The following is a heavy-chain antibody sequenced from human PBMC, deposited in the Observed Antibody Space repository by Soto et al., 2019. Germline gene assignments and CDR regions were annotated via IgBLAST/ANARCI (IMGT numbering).Heavy chain of an antibody. CDR2: LTPSGHAT. CDR1: GFTFSDYY. D-gene: IGHD5-12*01. J-gene: IGHJ4*02. Sequence: PGGSLRLSCAASGFTFSDYYMSWIRQNAGKGLEWVSYLTPSGHATVYADSVRGRFTISRDNNKNSLYLQMKSLRVEDTGVYYCARAIRGYGSYGGYLGQGTLVTVSS. V-gene: IGHV3-11*04. CDR3: ARAIRGYGSYGGY.